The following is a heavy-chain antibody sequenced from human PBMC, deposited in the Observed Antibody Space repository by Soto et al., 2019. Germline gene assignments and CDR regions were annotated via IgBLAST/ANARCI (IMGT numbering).Heavy chain of an antibody. V-gene: IGHV4-31*03. J-gene: IGHJ5*02. Sequence: SETLSLTCTVSGASISGGGYYWSWIRQHPGKGLEWVGSIYYSGSTHYNPSLKSRVSISVDTSENQFSLTLNSVTAADTAVYYCARTGSGELYEMNWFDPWGQGTLVTVS. CDR3: ARTGSGELYEMNWFDP. D-gene: IGHD3-10*01. CDR2: IYYSGST. CDR1: GASISGGGYY.